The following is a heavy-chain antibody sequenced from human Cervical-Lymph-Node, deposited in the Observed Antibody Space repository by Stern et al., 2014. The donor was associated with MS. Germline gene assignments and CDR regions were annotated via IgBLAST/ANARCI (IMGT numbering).Heavy chain of an antibody. CDR3: VAYSSGDNINY. CDR1: GLTFSSHG. Sequence: VQLVESGGGVVQPGRSLRLSCVASGLTFSSHGMHWVRQAPGKGLEWVAGIWYDGSNDKYVDSVKGRFTISRDNSKDTLYLQMNSLRAEDTAVYYCVAYSSGDNINYWGQGTLVTVSS. J-gene: IGHJ4*02. V-gene: IGHV3-33*01. CDR2: IWYDGSND. D-gene: IGHD6-19*01.